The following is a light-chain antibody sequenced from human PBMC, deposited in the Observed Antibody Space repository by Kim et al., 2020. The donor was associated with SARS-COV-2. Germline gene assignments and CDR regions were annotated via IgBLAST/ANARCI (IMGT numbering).Light chain of an antibody. V-gene: IGLV2-14*03. Sequence: QSALTQPASVSGSPGQSIAISCTGTSSDVGGYNSVSWYQQHPGKAPKLLIYDVSNRPSGVSDRFSGSKSGNTASLTISGLRAEDEADYYCSSYTSSSTLVFGGGTQLTVL. CDR2: DVS. J-gene: IGLJ2*01. CDR3: SSYTSSSTLV. CDR1: SSDVGGYNS.